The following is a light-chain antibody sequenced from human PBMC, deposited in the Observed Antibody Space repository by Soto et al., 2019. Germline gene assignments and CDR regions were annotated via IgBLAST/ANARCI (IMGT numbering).Light chain of an antibody. V-gene: IGKV1-27*01. CDR2: AAS. J-gene: IGKJ1*01. Sequence: DVQMTQSPSSLSASVGDRVTITCRASQGISTYLAWYQQKPGKVPKVLIYAASTLQSGVPSRFSGSGSGADFTLTISSLQPEDVATYYCQNYIRAPWTFGQGTNVEI. CDR1: QGISTY. CDR3: QNYIRAPWT.